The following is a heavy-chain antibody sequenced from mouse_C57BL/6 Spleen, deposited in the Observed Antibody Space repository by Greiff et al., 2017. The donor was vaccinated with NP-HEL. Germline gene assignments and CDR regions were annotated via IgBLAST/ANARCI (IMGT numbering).Heavy chain of an antibody. CDR3: ANLPSLLRGYFDV. CDR1: GFNIKNTY. CDR2: IDPANGNT. V-gene: IGHV14-3*01. D-gene: IGHD1-1*01. J-gene: IGHJ1*03. Sequence: VQLQQSVAELVRPGASVKLSCTASGFNIKNTYMHWVKQRPEQGLEWIGRIDPANGNTKYASKFQGKATITADTSSNTAYLQLSSLTSEDTAIYYCANLPSLLRGYFDVWGTGTTVTVSS.